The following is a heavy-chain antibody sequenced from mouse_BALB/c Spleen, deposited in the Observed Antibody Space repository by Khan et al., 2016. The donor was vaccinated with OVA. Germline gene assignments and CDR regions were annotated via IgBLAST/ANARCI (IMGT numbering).Heavy chain of an antibody. V-gene: IGHV5-6-4*01. J-gene: IGHJ2*01. Sequence: EVQLVESGGGLVRPGGSLKLSCAASGFSFSSYSMSWVRQTPVKRLEWVATISSGGSYTYYPDSVKGRFTISRDNAKNTLSLQVYSLRSEDTAMYYCAGDRGYCGSSPVFDYWGQGTTLTVSS. D-gene: IGHD1-1*01. CDR1: GFSFSSYS. CDR3: AGDRGYCGSSPVFDY. CDR2: ISSGGSYT.